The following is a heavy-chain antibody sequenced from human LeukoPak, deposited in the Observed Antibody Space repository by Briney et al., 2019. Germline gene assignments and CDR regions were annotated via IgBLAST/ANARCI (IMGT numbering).Heavy chain of an antibody. D-gene: IGHD2-2*01. J-gene: IGHJ4*02. Sequence: SETLSLTCTVSGGSISSSSYYWGWIRQPPGKGLEWIGGIYYSGSTYYNPSLKNRVTISVDTSKNQFSLKLSSVTAADTAVYYCARHIGTIVVVPAAILYWGQGTLVTVSS. V-gene: IGHV4-39*01. CDR1: GGSISSSSYY. CDR2: IYYSGST. CDR3: ARHIGTIVVVPAAILY.